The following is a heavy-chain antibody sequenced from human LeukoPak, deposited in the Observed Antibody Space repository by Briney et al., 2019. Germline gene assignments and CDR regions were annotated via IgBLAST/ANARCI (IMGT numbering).Heavy chain of an antibody. V-gene: IGHV4-59*01. CDR1: GVSISSSY. J-gene: IGHJ3*02. D-gene: IGHD3-22*01. CDR3: ARCFFDSRGFSNPFDI. Sequence: SETLSLTCTVSGVSISSSYWSWLRQPPGKGLEWVGYVYYSGSTNYSPSLESRVTISVDTSKNQLSLKVNSVTAADTAVYYCARCFFDSRGFSNPFDIWGQGTMVTVSS. CDR2: VYYSGST.